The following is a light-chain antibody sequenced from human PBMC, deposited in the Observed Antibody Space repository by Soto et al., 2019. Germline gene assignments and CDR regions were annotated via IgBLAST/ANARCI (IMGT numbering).Light chain of an antibody. CDR2: GAS. V-gene: IGKV3-20*01. J-gene: IGKJ2*01. CDR3: QQYGSAPSWT. CDR1: QSVSSSY. Sequence: EIVLTQSPGTLSLSPGERATLSCRASQSVSSSYLGWYHQKPGQAPRLLIYGASSRATGIPDRFSGSGSGTDFTLTISRLEPEDFAVYYCQQYGSAPSWTFGQGTKLEIK.